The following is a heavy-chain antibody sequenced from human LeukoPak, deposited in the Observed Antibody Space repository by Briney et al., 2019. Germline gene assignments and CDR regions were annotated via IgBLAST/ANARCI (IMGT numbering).Heavy chain of an antibody. CDR2: IYYSGST. V-gene: IGHV4-39*01. CDR1: GGSISSNSYY. D-gene: IGHD3-22*01. Sequence: SETLSLTCTLSGGSISSNSYYWGWIRQPPGKGLEWIGSIYYSGSTYYNPSLKSRVTISVDTSKNQFSLKLSSVTAADTAVYYCARHHYYYDSSGYRIVDYWGQGTLVTVSS. CDR3: ARHHYYYDSSGYRIVDY. J-gene: IGHJ4*02.